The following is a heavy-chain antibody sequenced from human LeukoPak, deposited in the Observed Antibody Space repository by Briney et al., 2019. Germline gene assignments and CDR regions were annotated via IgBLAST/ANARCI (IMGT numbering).Heavy chain of an antibody. Sequence: PGGSLRLSCAASGFTVSTSCMSWVRLAPGKGLEWVSVIYTGGSTYYADSVKGRFTISRDNSKNTLYLQMNSLRAEDTAVYYCARGYCSGGSCYPVWLDPWGQGTLVTVSS. CDR3: ARGYCSGGSCYPVWLDP. J-gene: IGHJ5*02. D-gene: IGHD2-15*01. V-gene: IGHV3-53*01. CDR1: GFTVSTSC. CDR2: IYTGGST.